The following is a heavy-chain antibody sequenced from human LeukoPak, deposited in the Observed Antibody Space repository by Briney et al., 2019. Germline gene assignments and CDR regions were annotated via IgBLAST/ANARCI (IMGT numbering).Heavy chain of an antibody. CDR1: GGSISSYY. D-gene: IGHD6-13*01. V-gene: IGHV4-34*01. Sequence: SETLSLTCTVSGGSISSYYWSWIRQPPGKGLEWLGEINHSGSTNYNPSLKSRVTISVDTSKNQFSLKLSSVTAADTAVYYCARGGSSSWYGTNWFDPWGQGTLVTVSS. CDR2: INHSGST. J-gene: IGHJ5*02. CDR3: ARGGSSSWYGTNWFDP.